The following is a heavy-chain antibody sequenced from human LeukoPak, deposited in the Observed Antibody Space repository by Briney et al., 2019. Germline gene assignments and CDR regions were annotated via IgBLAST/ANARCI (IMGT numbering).Heavy chain of an antibody. D-gene: IGHD5-24*01. CDR3: ARDGEMATIEHPIDP. CDR2: ISYDGSNK. Sequence: GGSLRLSCAASGFTFSSYSMNWVRQAPGKGLEWVAVISYDGSNKYYADSVKGRFTISRDNSKNTLYLQMNSLRAEDTAVYYCARDGEMATIEHPIDPWGQGALVTVSS. J-gene: IGHJ5*02. CDR1: GFTFSSYS. V-gene: IGHV3-30*03.